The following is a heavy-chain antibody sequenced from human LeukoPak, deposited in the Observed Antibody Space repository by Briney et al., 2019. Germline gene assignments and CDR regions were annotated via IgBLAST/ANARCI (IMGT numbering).Heavy chain of an antibody. V-gene: IGHV3-21*01. D-gene: IGHD6-25*01. J-gene: IGHJ4*02. CDR2: IGSTSNYI. CDR1: GFTFSSYW. CDR3: VRDAASPDY. Sequence: PGGSLRLSCAASGFTFSSYWMHWVRQAPGKGLEWVSSIGSTSNYIYYSDSVKGRFTISRDNANNSLFLQMNSLRVEDTALYYCVRDAASPDYWGQGTLVTVSS.